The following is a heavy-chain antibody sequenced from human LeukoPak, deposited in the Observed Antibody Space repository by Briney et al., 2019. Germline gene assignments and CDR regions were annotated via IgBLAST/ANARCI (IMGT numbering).Heavy chain of an antibody. CDR2: INTNTGDP. J-gene: IGHJ4*02. CDR1: GGTFSSYA. V-gene: IGHV7-4-1*02. D-gene: IGHD1-1*01. Sequence: ASVKVSCKASGGTFSSYATSWVRQAPGQGLEWMGWINTNTGDPTYAQGFTGRFVFSLDTSVNTAFLQINSLEAADTAVYSCARGAGPGPYFDYWGQGTLVTVSS. CDR3: ARGAGPGPYFDY.